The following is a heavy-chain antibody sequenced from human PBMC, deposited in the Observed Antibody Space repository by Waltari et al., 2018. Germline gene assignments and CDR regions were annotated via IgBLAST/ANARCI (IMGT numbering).Heavy chain of an antibody. CDR3: ARDTETATEVYYGMDV. CDR1: GYIFTAYY. J-gene: IGHJ6*02. Sequence: QVHLVQSGAEVKKPGASVKVSCKASGYIFTAYYLHWVRQAPGQGFEWMGWINPVSGGTSYAQIFQGRDTMTRDTSSRTVYMELSGLRSDDTAVYFCARDTETATEVYYGMDVWGQGTTVIVSS. D-gene: IGHD5-18*01. CDR2: INPVSGGT. V-gene: IGHV1-2*02.